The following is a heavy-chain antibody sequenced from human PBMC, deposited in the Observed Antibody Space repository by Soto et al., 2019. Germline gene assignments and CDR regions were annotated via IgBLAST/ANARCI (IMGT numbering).Heavy chain of an antibody. J-gene: IGHJ4*02. Sequence: SETLSLTCAVSGGSISSSYLWSWVRQPPGKGLEWIGEIYHSGSANYNPSLKSRVTISVDRSKNQFSLKLSSVTAADTAVYYCARAGGLGAVAVDYWGQGTLVTVSS. V-gene: IGHV4-4*02. CDR2: IYHSGSA. CDR3: ARAGGLGAVAVDY. CDR1: GGSISSSYL. D-gene: IGHD6-19*01.